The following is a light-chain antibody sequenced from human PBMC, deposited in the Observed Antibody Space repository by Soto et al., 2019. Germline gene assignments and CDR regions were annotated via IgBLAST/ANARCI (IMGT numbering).Light chain of an antibody. Sequence: DIQMTQSPSSLSASVGDRVTITCRASQSISSYLNWYQQKPGKAPKLLIYAAFSLQSGDPSRFSGSGSGTDFTLTISSLQPEDFATYYCQQSYSTPQLTFGGGTKVEIK. V-gene: IGKV1-39*01. CDR1: QSISSY. J-gene: IGKJ4*01. CDR3: QQSYSTPQLT. CDR2: AAF.